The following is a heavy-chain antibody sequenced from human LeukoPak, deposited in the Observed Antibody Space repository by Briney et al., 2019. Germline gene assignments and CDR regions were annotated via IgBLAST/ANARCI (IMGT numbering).Heavy chain of an antibody. Sequence: PGRSLRLSCAASGFTFSSYGMHWVRRAPGKGLEWVAVISYDGSNKYYADSVKGRFTISRDNSKNTLYLQMNSLRAEDTAVYYCAKANGEQLVFHWFDPWGQGTLVTVSS. D-gene: IGHD6-6*01. CDR1: GFTFSSYG. J-gene: IGHJ5*02. CDR3: AKANGEQLVFHWFDP. V-gene: IGHV3-30*18. CDR2: ISYDGSNK.